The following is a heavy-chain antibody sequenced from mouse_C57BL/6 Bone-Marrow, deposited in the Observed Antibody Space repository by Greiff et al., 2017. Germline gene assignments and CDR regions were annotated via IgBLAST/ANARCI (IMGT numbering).Heavy chain of an antibody. Sequence: VQLTQSGTVLARPGASVKMSCKTSGYTFTSYWMHWVKQRPGQGLEWIGAIYPGNSDTSYNQKFKGKAKLTAVTSASTAYMELSSLTNEDSAVNYCTRGLLRSWYFDVWGTGTTVTVSS. V-gene: IGHV1-5*01. CDR2: IYPGNSDT. J-gene: IGHJ1*03. CDR3: TRGLLRSWYFDV. D-gene: IGHD2-3*01. CDR1: GYTFTSYW.